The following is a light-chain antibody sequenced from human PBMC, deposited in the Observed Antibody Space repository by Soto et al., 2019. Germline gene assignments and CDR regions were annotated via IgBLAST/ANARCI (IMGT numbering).Light chain of an antibody. J-gene: IGLJ2*01. CDR1: NSDVGNYNY. Sequence: QSALTQPRSVSGSPGQSVTISCTGTNSDVGNYNYVSWYQQHPGKAPKLMIYDVTKRPSGVPYRFSGSKSGNTASLTISGLQAEDEADYFCCSYAGTYNSFGGGTKVTVL. CDR2: DVT. V-gene: IGLV2-11*01. CDR3: CSYAGTYNS.